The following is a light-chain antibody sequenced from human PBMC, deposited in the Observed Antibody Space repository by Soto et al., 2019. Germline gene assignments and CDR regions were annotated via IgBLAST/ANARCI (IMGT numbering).Light chain of an antibody. CDR2: LDSDGIN. CDR1: SGHSTYA. V-gene: IGLV4-69*02. CDR3: QSWGTGIVV. J-gene: IGLJ2*01. Sequence: QAEVTQSPSASASLGASVKLSCTRSSGHSTYAIEWNQQQPEKGPRYLMKLDSDGINSKEDGIPDRFSGSSSGAERYLTISGLQSGDEADYYCQSWGTGIVVFGGGTQLTVL.